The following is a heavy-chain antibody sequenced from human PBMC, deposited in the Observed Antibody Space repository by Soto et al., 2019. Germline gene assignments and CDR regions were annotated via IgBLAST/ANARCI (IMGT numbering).Heavy chain of an antibody. CDR2: ISYDGSNK. V-gene: IGHV3-30*04. CDR3: AKEGYCNGGSCSIFDF. Sequence: QVQLVESGGGVVQPGRSLRLSCAASGFTFSSYPMHWVRQAPGKGLEWVAVISYDGSNKFYADSVKGRLTISRDDSKNTLYLQMNGLRAEDTAIYYCAKEGYCNGGSCSIFDFWGQGTLVTVSS. D-gene: IGHD2-15*01. J-gene: IGHJ4*02. CDR1: GFTFSSYP.